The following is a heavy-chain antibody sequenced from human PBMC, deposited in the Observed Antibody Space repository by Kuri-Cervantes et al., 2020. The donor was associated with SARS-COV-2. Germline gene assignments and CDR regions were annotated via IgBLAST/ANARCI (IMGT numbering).Heavy chain of an antibody. J-gene: IGHJ4*02. CDR3: AGQVDTAMAFDY. Sequence: GSLRLSCTVSGGSISSSSYYWGWIRQPPGKGLEWIGSIYYSGSTYYNPSLKSRVTISVDTSKNQFSLKLSSVTAADTAVYYCAGQVDTAMAFDYWGQGTLVTVSS. D-gene: IGHD5-18*01. CDR2: IYYSGST. V-gene: IGHV4-39*01. CDR1: GGSISSSSYY.